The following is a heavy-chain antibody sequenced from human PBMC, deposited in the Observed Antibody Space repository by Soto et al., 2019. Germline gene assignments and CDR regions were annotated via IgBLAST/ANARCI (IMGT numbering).Heavy chain of an antibody. D-gene: IGHD3-3*01. Sequence: SVKVSCKASGGTFSSYAISWVRQAPGQGLEWMGGIIPIFGTANYAQKFQGRVTITADESTSTAYMELSSLRSEDTAVYYCAREGITIFGVVPLDYYYGMDVWGQGTTVTVSS. V-gene: IGHV1-69*13. CDR3: AREGITIFGVVPLDYYYGMDV. CDR2: IIPIFGTA. CDR1: GGTFSSYA. J-gene: IGHJ6*02.